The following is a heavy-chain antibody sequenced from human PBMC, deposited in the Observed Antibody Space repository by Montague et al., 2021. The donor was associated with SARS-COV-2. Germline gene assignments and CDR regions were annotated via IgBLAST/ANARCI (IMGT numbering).Heavy chain of an antibody. CDR2: IYANGHF. Sequence: SETLSLTCSVSGDSITPYGYSSGGYFWSWIRQPAGKGLEWIGRIYANGHFDYNPSLNSRVSMSMDPSMQEFSMRLIAVTAADTAVYYCAGDAYYFGPGRANHGAFDPWGQGILVTVSS. CDR3: AGDAYYFGPGRANHGAFDP. V-gene: IGHV4-4*07. J-gene: IGHJ5*02. CDR1: GDSITPYGYSSGGYF. D-gene: IGHD2/OR15-2a*01.